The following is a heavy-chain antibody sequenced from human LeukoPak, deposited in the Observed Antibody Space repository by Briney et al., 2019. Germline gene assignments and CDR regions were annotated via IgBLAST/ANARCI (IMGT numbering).Heavy chain of an antibody. Sequence: SSETLSLTCTVSGGSISSSSYYWSWIRQPPGKGLEWIGYIYYSGSTYYNPSLKSRVTISVDTSKNQFSLKLSSVTAADTAVYYCTRGIRYYDILTGYYDEYYFDYWGQGTLVTVSS. D-gene: IGHD3-9*01. CDR1: GGSISSSSYY. V-gene: IGHV4-30-4*08. CDR3: TRGIRYYDILTGYYDEYYFDY. CDR2: IYYSGST. J-gene: IGHJ4*02.